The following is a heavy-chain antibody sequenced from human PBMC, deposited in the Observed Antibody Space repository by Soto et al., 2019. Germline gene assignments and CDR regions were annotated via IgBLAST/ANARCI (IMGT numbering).Heavy chain of an antibody. Sequence: GGSLRLSCAASGFTFSNAWMSWVRQAPGKGLEWVGRIKSKTDGGTTDYAAPVKGRFTISRDDSKNTLYLQMNSLKTEDTAVYYCTTEYMRGFWSGYSVNLFDYWGQGTLVTVSS. CDR2: IKSKTDGGTT. D-gene: IGHD3-3*01. CDR1: GFTFSNAW. CDR3: TTEYMRGFWSGYSVNLFDY. V-gene: IGHV3-15*01. J-gene: IGHJ4*02.